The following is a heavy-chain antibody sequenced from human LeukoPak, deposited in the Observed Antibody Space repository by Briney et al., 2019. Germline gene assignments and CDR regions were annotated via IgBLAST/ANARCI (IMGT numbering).Heavy chain of an antibody. CDR1: GGSISSGDYY. D-gene: IGHD3-16*02. CDR3: ARRLGDYVWGSYRWSWYFDL. J-gene: IGHJ2*01. V-gene: IGHV4-30-4*01. CDR2: IYYSGST. Sequence: PSQTLSLACTVSGGSISSGDYYWSWIRQPPGKGLEWIGYIYYSGSTYYNPSLKSRVTISVDTSKNQFSLKLSSVTAADTAVYYCARRLGDYVWGSYRWSWYFDLWGRGTLVTVSS.